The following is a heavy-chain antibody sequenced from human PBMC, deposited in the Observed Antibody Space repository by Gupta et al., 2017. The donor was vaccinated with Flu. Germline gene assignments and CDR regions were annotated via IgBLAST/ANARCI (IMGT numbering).Heavy chain of an antibody. D-gene: IGHD1-1*01. Sequence: QVQLQESGPGLVKPSQTLSLTCTVSGGSISSGSYYWSWIRQPAGKGLEWIGRIYTSGSTNYNPSLKSRVTISVDTSKNQFSLKLSSVTAADTAVYYCARFERGTGPMALRLWGQGTLVTVSS. CDR2: IYTSGST. CDR1: GGSISSGSYY. J-gene: IGHJ4*02. CDR3: ARFERGTGPMALRL. V-gene: IGHV4-61*02.